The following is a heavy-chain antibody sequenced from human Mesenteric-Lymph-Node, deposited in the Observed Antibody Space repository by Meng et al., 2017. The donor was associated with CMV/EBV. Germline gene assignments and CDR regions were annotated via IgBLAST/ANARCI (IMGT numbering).Heavy chain of an antibody. Sequence: SGYTFTSNGITWVRQAPGQGLEWMGWISGYNDNPKYVQKFQGRVTMTTDTSTSTAYMELRSLRSDDTAVYFCARVGITGTKDWLDPWGQGTLVTVSS. J-gene: IGHJ5*02. V-gene: IGHV1-18*01. CDR2: ISGYNDNP. D-gene: IGHD1-7*01. CDR3: ARVGITGTKDWLDP. CDR1: GYTFTSNG.